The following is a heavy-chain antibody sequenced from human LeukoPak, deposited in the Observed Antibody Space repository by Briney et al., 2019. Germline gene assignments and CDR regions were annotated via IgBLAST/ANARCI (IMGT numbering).Heavy chain of an antibody. V-gene: IGHV1-46*01. CDR1: GYTFTRYY. J-gene: IGHJ4*02. D-gene: IGHD2-15*01. CDR2: INPSVGTT. CDR3: ASVDCSGTSCHSFLDY. Sequence: GASVKVSCKASGYTFTRYYMHWVRQAPGQGLEWMGIINPSVGTTTYAQKFQSRVTMTGDTSTSTVYMELNSLRSEDTAVYYCASVDCSGTSCHSFLDYWGQGTLVTVSS.